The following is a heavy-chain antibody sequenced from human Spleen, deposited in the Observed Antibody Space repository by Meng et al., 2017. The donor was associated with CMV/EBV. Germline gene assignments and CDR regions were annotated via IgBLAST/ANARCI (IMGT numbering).Heavy chain of an antibody. Sequence: CKVSGYTFTAYYMHWVQQAPGKGLEWMGLVDPEDGETIYAEKFQGRVTITADTSTDTAYMELSSLRSEDTAVYYCATVPAAINWFDPWGQGTLVTVSS. CDR1: GYTFTAYY. D-gene: IGHD2-2*02. CDR3: ATVPAAINWFDP. CDR2: VDPEDGET. J-gene: IGHJ5*02. V-gene: IGHV1-69-2*01.